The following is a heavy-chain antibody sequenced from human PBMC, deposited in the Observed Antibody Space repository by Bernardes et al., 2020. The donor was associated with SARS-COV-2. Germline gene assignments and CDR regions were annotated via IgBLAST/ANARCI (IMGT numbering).Heavy chain of an antibody. Sequence: GGSLRLSCAASGFTFSSYWMHWVRQAPGKGLVWVSRINSDGSRTSYADSVKGRFTISRDNAKNTLYLQMNSLRAEDTAVYYCAREESDYGDSSYDYYYGMDVWGQGTTVTVSS. J-gene: IGHJ6*02. CDR3: AREESDYGDSSYDYYYGMDV. CDR1: GFTFSSYW. D-gene: IGHD4-17*01. V-gene: IGHV3-74*01. CDR2: INSDGSRT.